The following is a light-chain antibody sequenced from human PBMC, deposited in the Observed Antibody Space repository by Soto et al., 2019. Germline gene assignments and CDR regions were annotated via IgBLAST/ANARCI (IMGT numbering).Light chain of an antibody. J-gene: IGKJ5*01. CDR2: GAS. CDR1: QTIDNT. CDR3: QHYSNWPT. V-gene: IGKV3-15*01. Sequence: IVMTQSPATLSVSPGERATLSCRASQTIDNTLAWYQRKPGQAPRLLISGASTRATGTAARFSGSGSGTEFTLTISSMKSEDSALYYCQHYSNWPTFGQGTRLEIK.